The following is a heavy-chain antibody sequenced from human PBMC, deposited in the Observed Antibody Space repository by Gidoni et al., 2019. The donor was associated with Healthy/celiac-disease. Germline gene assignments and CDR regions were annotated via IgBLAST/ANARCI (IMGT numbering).Heavy chain of an antibody. Sequence: QVQLVQSGAEVKKPGSSVKVSCKSSGGTLSSYAISWVRQAPGQVLEWMGWIIPIFGTANYAQKFQGRVTITADESTSTAYMELSSLRSEDTAVYYCARSAMRSSSMTTVAYWGQGTLVTVSS. CDR1: GGTLSSYA. J-gene: IGHJ4*02. CDR2: IIPIFGTA. D-gene: IGHD4-4*01. CDR3: ARSAMRSSSMTTVAY. V-gene: IGHV1-69*01.